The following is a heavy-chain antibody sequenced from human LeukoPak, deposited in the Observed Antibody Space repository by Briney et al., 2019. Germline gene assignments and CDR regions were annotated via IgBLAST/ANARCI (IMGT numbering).Heavy chain of an antibody. CDR3: THYGGDARPFDY. J-gene: IGHJ4*02. V-gene: IGHV4-39*01. Sequence: SETLSLTCTVSGGSISSSSYYWGWIRQPPGKGLEWIGSIYYSGSTHYNPSLKSRVSISVDTSKNQFSLKLSSVTAADTAVYYCTHYGGDARPFDYWGQGTLVTVSS. D-gene: IGHD4-23*01. CDR2: IYYSGST. CDR1: GGSISSSSYY.